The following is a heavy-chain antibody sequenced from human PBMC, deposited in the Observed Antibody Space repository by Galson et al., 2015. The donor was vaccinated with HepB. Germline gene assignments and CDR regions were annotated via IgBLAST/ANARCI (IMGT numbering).Heavy chain of an antibody. CDR2: INPNSGGA. Sequence: SVKVSCKASGYTFTGYYMHWVRQAPGQGLEWMGRINPNSGGANYAQKFQGRVTMTRDTSISTAYMELSRLRSDDTAVYYCARVGARQITGTYYYYYYMDVWGKGTTVTVSS. D-gene: IGHD1-20*01. V-gene: IGHV1-2*06. CDR1: GYTFTGYY. J-gene: IGHJ6*03. CDR3: ARVGARQITGTYYYYYYMDV.